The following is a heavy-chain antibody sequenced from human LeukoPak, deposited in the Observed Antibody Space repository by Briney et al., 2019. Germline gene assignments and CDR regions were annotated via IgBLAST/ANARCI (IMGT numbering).Heavy chain of an antibody. CDR3: ASAQYCSSTSCLPQKPYYFDY. CDR1: GGTFSSYA. J-gene: IGHJ4*02. D-gene: IGHD2-2*01. V-gene: IGHV1-69*04. Sequence: GASVKVSCKASGGTFSSYAISWVRQAPGQGLEWMGRIIPILGIANYAQKFQGRVTITADKSTSTAYMELSSLRSEDTAVYHCASAQYCSSTSCLPQKPYYFDYWGQGTLVTVSS. CDR2: IIPILGIA.